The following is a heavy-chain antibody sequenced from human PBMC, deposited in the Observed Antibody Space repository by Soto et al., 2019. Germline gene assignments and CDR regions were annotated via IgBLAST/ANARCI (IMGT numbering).Heavy chain of an antibody. J-gene: IGHJ4*02. CDR2: IKSKSAGGTT. Sequence: EVQLVESGGGLVKPGGSLRLSCAASGFTFTKAWMNWVRQAPGKGLEWLGRIKSKSAGGTTDYAAAVKGRLSISRDDSKNTLYLQGNSLKTEDTAVYYCYTRYDFWSGSDYWGQGTLVTVSS. CDR1: GFTFTKAW. CDR3: YTRYDFWSGSDY. V-gene: IGHV3-15*07. D-gene: IGHD3-3*01.